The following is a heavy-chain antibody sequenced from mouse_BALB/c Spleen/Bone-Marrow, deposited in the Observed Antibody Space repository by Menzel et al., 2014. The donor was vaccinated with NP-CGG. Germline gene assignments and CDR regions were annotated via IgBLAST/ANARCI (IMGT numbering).Heavy chain of an antibody. CDR3: ARGEYGNVYYAMDY. V-gene: IGHV1-14*01. CDR2: INPYNDGT. D-gene: IGHD2-10*02. CDR1: GYTFTSYV. J-gene: IGHJ4*01. Sequence: EVKLVESGPELVKPGASVKMSCKASGYTFTSYVMHWVKQKPGQGLEWIGYINPYNDGTKYNEKFKGKATLTSDKSSSTAYMELSSLTSEDSAVYYCARGEYGNVYYAMDYWGQGTSVTVSS.